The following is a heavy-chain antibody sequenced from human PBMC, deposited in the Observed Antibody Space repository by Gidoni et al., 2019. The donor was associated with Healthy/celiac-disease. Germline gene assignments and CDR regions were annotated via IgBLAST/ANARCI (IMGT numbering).Heavy chain of an antibody. J-gene: IGHJ4*02. CDR2: ISGSGGST. D-gene: IGHD5-12*01. CDR1: GSTFSTYA. CDR3: AKERAREVATINYDYEPSSFDY. V-gene: IGHV3-23*01. Sequence: EVQLLESGGGLVQPGGSLRLSCAASGSTFSTYAMSWVRQAHGKGREWVSAISGSGGSTCDAESVKGRFTISRDNSKNTLYLQMNSLRAEDTAVYYCAKERAREVATINYDYEPSSFDYWGQGTLVTVSS.